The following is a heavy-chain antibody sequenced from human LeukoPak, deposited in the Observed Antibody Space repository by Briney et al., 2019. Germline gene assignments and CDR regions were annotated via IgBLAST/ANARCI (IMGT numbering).Heavy chain of an antibody. Sequence: GGSLRLSCAASGSTFDDYGMSWVRQAPGKGLEWVSGINWNGGSTGYADSVKGRFTISRDNAKNSLYLQMNSLRAEDTALYYCARAPNYYDSSGYYFDYWGQGTLVTVSS. CDR3: ARAPNYYDSSGYYFDY. V-gene: IGHV3-20*04. D-gene: IGHD3-22*01. CDR2: INWNGGST. CDR1: GSTFDDYG. J-gene: IGHJ4*02.